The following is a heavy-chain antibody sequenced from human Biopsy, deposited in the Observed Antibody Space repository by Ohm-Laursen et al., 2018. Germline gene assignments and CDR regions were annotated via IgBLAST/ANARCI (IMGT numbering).Heavy chain of an antibody. Sequence: PPGTLSLTCSVSGGSISSDYWSWIRQTPGKGLEWIGYIYYSGSTNYNPSLKSRVTISVDTSKNQFSLKLRSVTAADTAVYYCARQVDFWSGYVDYWGQGTLVAVSS. CDR1: GGSISSDY. V-gene: IGHV4-59*08. CDR2: IYYSGST. D-gene: IGHD3-3*01. CDR3: ARQVDFWSGYVDY. J-gene: IGHJ4*02.